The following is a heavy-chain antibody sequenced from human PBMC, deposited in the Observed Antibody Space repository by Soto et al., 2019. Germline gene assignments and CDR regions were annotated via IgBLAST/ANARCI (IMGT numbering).Heavy chain of an antibody. Sequence: SGPTLVNPTQTLTLTCTFSGFPLSTSGMCVSWIRQPPGKALEWLALIDWDDDKYYSTSLKTRLTISKDTSKNQVVLTMTNMDPVDTATYYCARTHYDFWSGSNWFDPWGQGTLVTVSS. CDR1: GFPLSTSGMC. CDR2: IDWDDDK. D-gene: IGHD3-3*01. V-gene: IGHV2-70*01. CDR3: ARTHYDFWSGSNWFDP. J-gene: IGHJ5*02.